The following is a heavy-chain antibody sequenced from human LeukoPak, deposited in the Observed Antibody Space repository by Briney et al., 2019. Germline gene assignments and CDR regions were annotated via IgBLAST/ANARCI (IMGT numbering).Heavy chain of an antibody. CDR1: HYSISSNYY. V-gene: IGHV4-38-2*02. J-gene: IGHJ4*02. Sequence: PSETLSLTCTVSHYSISSNYYWGWIRQPPGKGLEWIRSIYHSGSTYYNPSLKSRVTISVDTSKNQFSLKLTSVTAADTAVYYCARSSGYMSYWGQGTLVTVSS. D-gene: IGHD3-22*01. CDR2: IYHSGST. CDR3: ARSSGYMSY.